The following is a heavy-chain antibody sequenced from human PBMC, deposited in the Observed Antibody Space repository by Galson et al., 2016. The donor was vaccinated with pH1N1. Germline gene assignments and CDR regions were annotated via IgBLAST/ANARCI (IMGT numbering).Heavy chain of an antibody. CDR3: ARDPKWTTWVGPFDY. Sequence: SLRLSCAASGFIFSNYGMHWARQGPGKGLEWVATTSYDGNDKYYADSVKGRFAISRDNSKNTLYLQMNSLRVEDTAVYFCARDPKWTTWVGPFDYWGQGTLVT. D-gene: IGHD2/OR15-2a*01. V-gene: IGHV3-30*03. CDR2: TSYDGNDK. CDR1: GFIFSNYG. J-gene: IGHJ4*02.